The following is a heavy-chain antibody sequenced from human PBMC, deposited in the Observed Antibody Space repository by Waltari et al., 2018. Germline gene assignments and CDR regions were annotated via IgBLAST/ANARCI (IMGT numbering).Heavy chain of an antibody. CDR1: GYTLCGLP. CDR3: ATDLYSSSQYFQH. Sequence: QLQRKQSGAEVQRPGASDKVSCTVAGYTLCGLPLHWVRQAPGKGLEWMGGFDPEDGETIYAQKFQGRVTMTEDTSTDTAYMELSSLRSEDTAVYYCATDLYSSSQYFQHWGQGTLVTVSS. CDR2: FDPEDGET. V-gene: IGHV1-24*01. D-gene: IGHD6-6*01. J-gene: IGHJ1*01.